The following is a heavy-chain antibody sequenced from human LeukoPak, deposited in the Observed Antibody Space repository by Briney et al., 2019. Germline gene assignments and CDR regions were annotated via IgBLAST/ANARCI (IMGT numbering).Heavy chain of an antibody. V-gene: IGHV4-59*01. Sequence: PSETLSLTCTVSGGSISSYYWSWIRQPPGKGLEWIGYIYYSGSTNYNPSLKSRVTISVDTSKNQFSLKLSSVTAADTAVYYCASSRATWNYYYYGMDVWGQGTLVTVSS. CDR3: ASSRATWNYYYYGMDV. CDR1: GGSISSYY. J-gene: IGHJ6*02. D-gene: IGHD1-26*01. CDR2: IYYSGST.